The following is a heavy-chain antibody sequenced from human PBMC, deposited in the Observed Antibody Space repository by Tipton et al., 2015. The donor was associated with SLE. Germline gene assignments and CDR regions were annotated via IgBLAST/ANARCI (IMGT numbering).Heavy chain of an antibody. CDR2: IGTAGDP. D-gene: IGHD6-13*01. Sequence: SLRLSCAASGFTFSSYDMHWVRQTTGKGLEWVSGIGTAGDPYYPGSMKGRFTISRENAKNSLYLQMNSLRAGDTAVYYCARELVAPAGTGYGLDVWGQGTTVTVSS. CDR3: ARELVAPAGTGYGLDV. CDR1: GFTFSSYD. J-gene: IGHJ6*02. V-gene: IGHV3-13*05.